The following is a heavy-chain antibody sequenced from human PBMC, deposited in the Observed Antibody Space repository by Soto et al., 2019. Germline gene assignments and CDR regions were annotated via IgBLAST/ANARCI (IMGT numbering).Heavy chain of an antibody. CDR2: INHSGST. D-gene: IGHD1-26*01. CDR1: GGSFSCYY. J-gene: IGHJ4*02. Sequence: LSLTCAVYGGSFSCYYWSWIRQPPGKGLEWIGEINHSGSTNYNPSLKSRVTISVDTSKNQFSLKPSSVTAADTAVYYCARRGATKGYFDYWGQGTLVTVLL. CDR3: ARRGATKGYFDY. V-gene: IGHV4-34*01.